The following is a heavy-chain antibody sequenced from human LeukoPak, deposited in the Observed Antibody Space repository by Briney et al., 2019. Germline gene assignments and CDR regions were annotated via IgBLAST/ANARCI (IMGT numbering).Heavy chain of an antibody. CDR2: IIPIFGTA. Sequence: SVKVYCKASGGAFSCYAMSWVRQAPGQGLEWIGRIIPIFGTANYAQKFQGRVTITTDESTSTAYMELSSLRSEGTAVYYCARAPWAALLPIDPWGQGTLVTVSS. J-gene: IGHJ5*02. CDR1: GGAFSCYA. D-gene: IGHD2-15*01. V-gene: IGHV1-69*05. CDR3: ARAPWAALLPIDP.